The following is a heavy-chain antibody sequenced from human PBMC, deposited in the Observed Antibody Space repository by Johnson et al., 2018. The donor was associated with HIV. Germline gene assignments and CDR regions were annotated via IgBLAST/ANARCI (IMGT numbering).Heavy chain of an antibody. Sequence: QVQLVESGGGVVQPGRSLRLSCAASGFTFSSYAMHWVRQAPGKGLEWVAVISYYGSNKYYADSVKGRFTISRDNSKNTLYLQMNSLRAEDTAVYYCARDRSTPQPYYYDSSGYRGYSAFDIWGQGTMVTVSS. V-gene: IGHV3-30*04. J-gene: IGHJ3*02. CDR3: ARDRSTPQPYYYDSSGYRGYSAFDI. CDR2: ISYYGSNK. D-gene: IGHD3-22*01. CDR1: GFTFSSYA.